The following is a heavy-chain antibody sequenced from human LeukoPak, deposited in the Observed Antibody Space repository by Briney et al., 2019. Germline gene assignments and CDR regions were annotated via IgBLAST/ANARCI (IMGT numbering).Heavy chain of an antibody. D-gene: IGHD2-2*01. J-gene: IGHJ4*02. CDR3: AKGVNKDIVVVPGIDY. CDR1: GFTFSSYG. V-gene: IGHV3-30*02. CDR2: IRYDGSNK. Sequence: GGSLRLSCAASGFTFSSYGMHWVRQDPGKGREWVAFIRYDGSNKYYADSVKGRFTISRDNSKNTLYLQMNSLRAEDTAVYYCAKGVNKDIVVVPGIDYWGQGTLVTVSS.